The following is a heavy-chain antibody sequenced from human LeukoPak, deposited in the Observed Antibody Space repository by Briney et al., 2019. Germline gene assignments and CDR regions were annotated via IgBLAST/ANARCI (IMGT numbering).Heavy chain of an antibody. CDR2: IYPGDSDT. CDR1: GYSFTSYW. V-gene: IGHV5-51*01. D-gene: IGHD4-23*01. J-gene: IGHJ4*02. CDR3: ARDIGTSVVTSSFNY. Sequence: GESLKISCKASGYSFTSYWIGWVRQMPGKGLEWMGIIYPGDSDTRYSPSFQGQVTISADKSISTAYLQWSSLKASDTAMYYRARDIGTSVVTSSFNYWGQGTLVTVSS.